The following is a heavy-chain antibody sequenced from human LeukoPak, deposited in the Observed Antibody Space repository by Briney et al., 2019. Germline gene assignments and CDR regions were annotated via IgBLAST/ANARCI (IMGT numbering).Heavy chain of an antibody. J-gene: IGHJ3*02. CDR3: AKEHSNNWYDAFDI. CDR1: GITFSSYA. D-gene: IGHD6-13*01. CDR2: ISDSGDFT. Sequence: GGSLRLSCAASGITFSSYAMSWVRQVPGKGLEWVSGISDSGDFTYYADSVKGRYTISRDNSKNTLYLQMNSLRAEDTAVYHCAKEHSNNWYDAFDIWGQGTMVTVS. V-gene: IGHV3-23*01.